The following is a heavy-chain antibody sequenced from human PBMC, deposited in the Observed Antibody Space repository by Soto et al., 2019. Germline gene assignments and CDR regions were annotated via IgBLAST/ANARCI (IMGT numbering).Heavy chain of an antibody. D-gene: IGHD3-16*01. Sequence: SETLSLTCTVSGDSINSADYYWRWIRQPPGKGLEWIGYIYFSGSTFYNPSLKSRLTISLDTSKNQFSLKLSSLTAADTAVYYCAGVAPRKLTFHFYALDVWGQGTTVTVSS. CDR2: IYFSGST. CDR3: AGVAPRKLTFHFYALDV. V-gene: IGHV4-30-4*01. J-gene: IGHJ6*02. CDR1: GDSINSADYY.